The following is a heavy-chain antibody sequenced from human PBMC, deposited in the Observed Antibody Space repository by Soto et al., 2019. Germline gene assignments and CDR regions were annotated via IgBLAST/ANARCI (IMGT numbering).Heavy chain of an antibody. CDR2: IKSKTKGGTT. V-gene: IGHV3-15*07. CDR1: GFTFSNAW. Sequence: GGSLRLSCAASGFTFSNAWMNWVRQAPGKGLEWVGRIKSKTKGGTTDYAAPVKGRFTISRDDSNNTLYLQMNSLKTVDTAVYYCTTDYGDYVGYGMDVWGQGTTVTVSS. J-gene: IGHJ6*02. CDR3: TTDYGDYVGYGMDV. D-gene: IGHD4-17*01.